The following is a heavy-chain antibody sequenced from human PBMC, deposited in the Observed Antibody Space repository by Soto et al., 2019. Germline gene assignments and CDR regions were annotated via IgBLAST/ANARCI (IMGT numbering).Heavy chain of an antibody. Sequence: QVQLQESGPGLVKPSETLSLTCTVSGGSISSYYWSWIRQPPGKGLEWIGYIYYSGSTNYNPSLKSRVTISVDTSKNQFSLKLSSVTAADTAVYYCARETPNYYYDSSGSLDYWGQGTLVTVSS. J-gene: IGHJ4*02. V-gene: IGHV4-59*01. CDR3: ARETPNYYYDSSGSLDY. CDR2: IYYSGST. CDR1: GGSISSYY. D-gene: IGHD3-22*01.